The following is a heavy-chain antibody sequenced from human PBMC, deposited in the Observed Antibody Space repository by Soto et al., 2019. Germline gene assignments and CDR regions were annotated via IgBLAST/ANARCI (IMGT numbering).Heavy chain of an antibody. D-gene: IGHD2-2*02. CDR2: IRSKAHGGTT. Sequence: PGGSLRLSCTASGFTFGDYAMSWFRQAPGKGLEWVGCIRSKAHGGTTEYAGSVKGRFTISRDDSKSIAYLQMNSLKTEDTAVYYCTRALDVVVPAAIPAWFDPWGQGTLVTVSS. V-gene: IGHV3-49*03. CDR1: GFTFGDYA. CDR3: TRALDVVVPAAIPAWFDP. J-gene: IGHJ5*02.